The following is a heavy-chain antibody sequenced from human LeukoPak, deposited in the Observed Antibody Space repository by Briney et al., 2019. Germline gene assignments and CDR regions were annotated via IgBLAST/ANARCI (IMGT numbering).Heavy chain of an antibody. CDR2: IIPIFGTA. J-gene: IGHJ5*02. CDR1: GGTFSSYA. V-gene: IGHV1-69*13. CDR3: AISPGSSGLFDP. D-gene: IGHD6-19*01. Sequence: SVKVSCKASGGTFSSYAVSWVRQAPGQGLEWMGGIIPIFGTANCAQKFQGRVTITADESTSTAYMELSSLRSEDTAVYYCAISPGSSGLFDPWGQGTLVTVSS.